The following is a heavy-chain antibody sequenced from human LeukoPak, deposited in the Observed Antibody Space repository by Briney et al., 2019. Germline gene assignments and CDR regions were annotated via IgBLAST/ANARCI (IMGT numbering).Heavy chain of an antibody. CDR2: IIPIFGTA. J-gene: IGHJ5*02. D-gene: IGHD6-19*01. CDR1: GGTLSSYA. V-gene: IGHV1-69*01. Sequence: SVKVSCKASGGTLSSYAISWVRQAPGQGLEWMGGIIPIFGTANYAQKFQGRVTITADESTSTAYMELSSLRSEDTAVYYCARDQGGMAVAVVWFDPWGQGTLVTVSS. CDR3: ARDQGGMAVAVVWFDP.